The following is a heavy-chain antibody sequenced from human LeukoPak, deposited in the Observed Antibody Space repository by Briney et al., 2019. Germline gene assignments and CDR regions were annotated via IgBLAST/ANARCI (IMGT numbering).Heavy chain of an antibody. D-gene: IGHD1-26*01. CDR3: ARVRSGTYYAFDY. CDR2: ISWNSGSI. CDR1: GFTFDDYA. J-gene: IGHJ4*02. V-gene: IGHV3-9*01. Sequence: GGSLRLSCAASGFTFDDYAMHWVRQAPGKGLEWVSGISWNSGSIGYVDSVKGRFTISRDNAKNSLYLQMNSLRAEDTAVYYCARVRSGTYYAFDYWGQGALVTVSS.